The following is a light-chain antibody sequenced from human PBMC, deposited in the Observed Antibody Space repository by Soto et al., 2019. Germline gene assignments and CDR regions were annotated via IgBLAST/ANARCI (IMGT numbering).Light chain of an antibody. J-gene: IGKJ1*01. CDR2: DAS. V-gene: IGKV3-11*01. Sequence: EVVLTQSPATLSLSPGERATLSCRASQTVYEYLAWYQQGPGQAHRLLIYDASNRATGIPARFSGSGSGTDFTLTLSSLEPEDFAVYYCQQRTNWLWTFGQGTKVEIK. CDR3: QQRTNWLWT. CDR1: QTVYEY.